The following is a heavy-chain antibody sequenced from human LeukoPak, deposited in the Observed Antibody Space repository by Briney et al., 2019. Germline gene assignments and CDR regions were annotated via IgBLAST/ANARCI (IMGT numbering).Heavy chain of an antibody. J-gene: IGHJ6*02. Sequence: GRSLRLSCAASGFTFDDYAMHWVRQAPGKGLEWVSGISWNSGSIGYADSVKGRFTISRDNAKNSLYLQMNSLRAEDTALYYCVKDIYSNYYYGMDVWGQGTTVTVSS. V-gene: IGHV3-9*01. D-gene: IGHD4-11*01. CDR2: ISWNSGSI. CDR1: GFTFDDYA. CDR3: VKDIYSNYYYGMDV.